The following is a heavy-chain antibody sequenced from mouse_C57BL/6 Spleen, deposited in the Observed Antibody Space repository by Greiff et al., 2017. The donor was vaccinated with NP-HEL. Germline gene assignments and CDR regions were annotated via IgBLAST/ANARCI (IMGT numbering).Heavy chain of an antibody. CDR1: GIDFSRYW. V-gene: IGHV4-1*01. Sequence: CTASGIDFSRYWMSWVRRAPGKGLEWIGEINPDSSTINYAPSLKDKFIISRDNAKNTLYLQMSKVRSEDTALYYCARALPYYYAMDYWGQGTSVTVSS. CDR3: ARALPYYYAMDY. J-gene: IGHJ4*01. D-gene: IGHD2-1*01. CDR2: INPDSSTI.